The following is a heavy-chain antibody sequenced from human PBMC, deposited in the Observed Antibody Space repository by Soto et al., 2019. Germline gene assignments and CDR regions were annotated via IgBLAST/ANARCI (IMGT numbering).Heavy chain of an antibody. CDR2: INRSGSS. D-gene: IGHD3-10*01. CDR1: GGSFTGYF. Sequence: SETLSLTCVVYGGSFTGYFWSWIRQSPGTGLEWIGQINRSGSSNYNPSLKSRVTISVDTSKNEVSLKLSSVTAADTAVYYCARGDGILYNWFDPWGQGTLVTVSS. V-gene: IGHV4-34*01. J-gene: IGHJ5*02. CDR3: ARGDGILYNWFDP.